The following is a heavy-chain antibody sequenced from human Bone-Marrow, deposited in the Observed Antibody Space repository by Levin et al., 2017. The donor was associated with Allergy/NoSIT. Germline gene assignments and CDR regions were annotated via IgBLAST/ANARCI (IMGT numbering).Heavy chain of an antibody. V-gene: IGHV3-7*01. CDR2: IKQDGSEK. D-gene: IGHD5-12*01. CDR3: ARDVGGYDWHY. J-gene: IGHJ4*02. CDR1: GFTFSSYW. Sequence: LSLTCAASGFTFSSYWMSWVRQAPGKGLEWVANIKQDGSEKYYVDSVKGRFTISRDNAKNSLYLQMNSLRAEDTAVYYCARDVGGYDWHYWGQGTLVTVSS.